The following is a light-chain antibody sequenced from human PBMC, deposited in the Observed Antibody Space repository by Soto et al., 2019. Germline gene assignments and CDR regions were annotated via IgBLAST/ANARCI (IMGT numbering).Light chain of an antibody. CDR1: SSNIGSNA. CDR3: AAWDDSLKGLV. V-gene: IGLV1-44*01. CDR2: KNN. Sequence: QSILTQPPSASGTPGQRVAISWSGSSSNIGSNAVNWSQQLPGAAPKLLIYKNNLRPSGVPDRFSGSKSGASASLAISGLQSEDQSDYYCAAWDDSLKGLVFGGGTKLTVL. J-gene: IGLJ2*01.